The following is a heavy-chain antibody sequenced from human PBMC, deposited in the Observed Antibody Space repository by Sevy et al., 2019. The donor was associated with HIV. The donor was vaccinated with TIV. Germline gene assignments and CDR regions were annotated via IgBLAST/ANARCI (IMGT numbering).Heavy chain of an antibody. CDR1: GFSFSTYA. CDR3: GKVSHYGVWGFYVY. CDR2: ISGSGTST. V-gene: IGHV3-23*01. Sequence: GGSLRLSCAASGFSFSTYAMTWVRQAPGKGLEWVSGISGSGTSTYYTDSVKGRFTISRDNSKNTVYLQMNNLRAEDTAVYYCGKVSHYGVWGFYVYWGQGTLVTVSS. D-gene: IGHD3-16*01. J-gene: IGHJ4*02.